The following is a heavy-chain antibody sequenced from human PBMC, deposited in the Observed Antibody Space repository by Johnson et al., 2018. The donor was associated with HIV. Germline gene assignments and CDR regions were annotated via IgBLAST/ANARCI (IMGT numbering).Heavy chain of an antibody. V-gene: IGHV3-15*01. D-gene: IGHD5-18*01. J-gene: IGHJ3*01. CDR2: IKSKTDGGTT. Sequence: VQLVESGGGVVQPGRSLRLSCEASGFTFSNYWMSWVRQAPGKGLEWVGRIKSKTDGGTTDFAAPVKGRFSISRDDSKSTLYLQMKSMKTEDTAVYYCTTVARWIRTVAAFDVWGQGTMVTVSS. CDR1: GFTFSNYW. CDR3: TTVARWIRTVAAFDV.